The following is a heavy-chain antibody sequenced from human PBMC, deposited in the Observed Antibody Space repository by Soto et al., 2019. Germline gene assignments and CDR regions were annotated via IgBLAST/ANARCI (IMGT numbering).Heavy chain of an antibody. V-gene: IGHV3-21*06. J-gene: IGHJ4*02. CDR1: GFTFTRYS. CDR2: ISSTTNYI. Sequence: PGGSLRLSCAASGFTFTRYSMNWVRQAPGKGLEWVSSISSTTNYIYYGDSMKGRFTISRDNAKDSLYLEMDSLRAEDTAVYYCARESEDLTSNFDYWGQGTLVTVSS. CDR3: ARESEDLTSNFDY.